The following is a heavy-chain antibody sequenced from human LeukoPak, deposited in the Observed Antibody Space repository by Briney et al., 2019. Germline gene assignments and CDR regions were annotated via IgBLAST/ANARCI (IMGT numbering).Heavy chain of an antibody. CDR1: GFTFSSYS. V-gene: IGHV3-48*01. J-gene: IGHJ5*02. CDR3: ARVVLMVYAPNWFDP. D-gene: IGHD2-8*01. CDR2: ISSSSSTI. Sequence: GGSLRLSCAASGFTFSSYSMNWVRQAPGKGLEWVSYISSSSSTIYYADSVKGRFTISRDNAKNSLYLQMNSLRAEDTAVYYCARVVLMVYAPNWFDPWGQGTLVTVSS.